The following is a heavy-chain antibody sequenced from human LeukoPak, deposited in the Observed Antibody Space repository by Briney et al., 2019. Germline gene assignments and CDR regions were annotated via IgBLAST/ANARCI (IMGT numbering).Heavy chain of an antibody. CDR1: GFTFSSYA. V-gene: IGHV3-23*01. Sequence: GGSLRLSCAASGFTFSSYAMSWVRQAPGKGLEWVSAISGSGGSTYYADSVKGRFTISRDNAKNSLYLQMNSLRAEDTAVYYCARAEPYAWGSYRYYFDYWGQGTLVTVSS. J-gene: IGHJ4*02. CDR2: ISGSGGST. D-gene: IGHD3-16*02. CDR3: ARAEPYAWGSYRYYFDY.